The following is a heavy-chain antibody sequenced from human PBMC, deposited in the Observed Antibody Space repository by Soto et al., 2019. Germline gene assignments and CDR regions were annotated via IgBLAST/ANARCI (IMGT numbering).Heavy chain of an antibody. CDR2: IKQDGSEK. V-gene: IGHV3-7*01. J-gene: IGHJ4*02. CDR3: ERGTSGSYFEFDY. D-gene: IGHD1-26*01. CDR1: EFTFSNYW. Sequence: EVQLVESGGGLVQPGGSLRLSCAASEFTFSNYWMSWVRQAPGKGLEWVANIKQDGSEKYYVDSVKGRFTISRDNAKNSLYLQMNSLRAEDTAVDYCERGTSGSYFEFDYWGQGTLVTVSS.